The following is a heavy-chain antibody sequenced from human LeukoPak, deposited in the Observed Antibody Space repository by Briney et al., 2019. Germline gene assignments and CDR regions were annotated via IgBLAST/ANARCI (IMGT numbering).Heavy chain of an antibody. J-gene: IGHJ4*02. Sequence: GGSLRLSCAASGFTFSNYWMSWVRQAPGTGLEWVSSISSGSDYIYYADSVKGRFTISRDNAKNSLYLQMTSLRAEDTAVYYCASTNHYYGSGTYDYYFDYWGQGTLLTVSS. V-gene: IGHV3-21*01. CDR3: ASTNHYYGSGTYDYYFDY. CDR1: GFTFSNYW. CDR2: ISSGSDYI. D-gene: IGHD3-10*01.